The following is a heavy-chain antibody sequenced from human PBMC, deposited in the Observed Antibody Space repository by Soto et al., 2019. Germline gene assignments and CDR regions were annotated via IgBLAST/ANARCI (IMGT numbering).Heavy chain of an antibody. Sequence: QVQLVESGGGVVLPGRSLRLSCAASGFTFSNYGMHWVRQAPGKGLEWVALIWYDGSNKYYADSVKGRFTISRDTSKNTLYLQMNSLRAENTALYYCASDGDEMTPVTEIDYWGQGTPVTVSS. CDR1: GFTFSNYG. V-gene: IGHV3-33*01. CDR2: IWYDGSNK. CDR3: ASDGDEMTPVTEIDY. D-gene: IGHD2-21*02. J-gene: IGHJ4*02.